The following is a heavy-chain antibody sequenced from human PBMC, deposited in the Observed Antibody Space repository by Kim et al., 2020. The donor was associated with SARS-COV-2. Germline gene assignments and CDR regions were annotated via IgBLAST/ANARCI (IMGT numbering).Heavy chain of an antibody. V-gene: IGHV3-33*06. D-gene: IGHD3-16*01. CDR1: GFTFSTYG. Sequence: GGSLRLSCAASGFTFSTYGMHWVRQAPGKGLEWVAIIWFDAGNKYYADSVKGRFTISRDNSRNILYLEMNSLRAEDTAMYYCAKAGYIDPGDDAFDVWGQGTMVTVSS. J-gene: IGHJ3*01. CDR2: IWFDAGNK. CDR3: AKAGYIDPGDDAFDV.